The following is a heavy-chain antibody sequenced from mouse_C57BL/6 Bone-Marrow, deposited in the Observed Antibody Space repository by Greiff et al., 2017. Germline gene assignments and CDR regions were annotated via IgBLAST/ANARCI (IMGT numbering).Heavy chain of an antibody. V-gene: IGHV1-69*01. CDR3: ARYDYDEAWFAY. D-gene: IGHD2-4*01. J-gene: IGHJ3*01. CDR2: IDPSDSYT. Sequence: QVQLQQPGAELVMPGASVKLSCKASGYTFTSYWMHWVKQRPGQGLEWIGEIDPSDSYTNYTQKFKGKSTLTVAKSSSTAYMQLSSLTSEDSAVYYCARYDYDEAWFAYWGEGTLVSVSA. CDR1: GYTFTSYW.